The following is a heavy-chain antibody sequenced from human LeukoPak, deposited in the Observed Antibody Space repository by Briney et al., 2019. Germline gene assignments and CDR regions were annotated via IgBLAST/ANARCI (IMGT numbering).Heavy chain of an antibody. Sequence: PGGSLRLSCAASGFTFSDYYMSWIRQAPGKGLEWVSYISSSGSTIYYADSVKGRFTISRDNAKNSLYLQMDNLRAEDTAVYYCGRRRRNTVVIPAAIRYWGQGTLVTVSS. J-gene: IGHJ4*02. CDR2: ISSSGSTI. CDR1: GFTFSDYY. CDR3: GRRRRNTVVIPAAIRY. V-gene: IGHV3-11*01. D-gene: IGHD2-2*01.